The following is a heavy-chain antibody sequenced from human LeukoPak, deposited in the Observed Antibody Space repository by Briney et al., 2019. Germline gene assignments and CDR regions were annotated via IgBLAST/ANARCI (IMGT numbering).Heavy chain of an antibody. D-gene: IGHD4-17*01. V-gene: IGHV4-30-4*01. CDR3: ASGYGDYVYLDY. CDR2: IYYSGST. J-gene: IGHJ4*02. Sequence: PSETLSLTCTVSGGSISSGDYYWSWIRQPPGKGLEWIGYIYYSGSTYYNPSLKSRVTIPVDTSKNQFSLKLSSVTAADTAVYYCASGYGDYVYLDYWGQGTLVTVSS. CDR1: GGSISSGDYY.